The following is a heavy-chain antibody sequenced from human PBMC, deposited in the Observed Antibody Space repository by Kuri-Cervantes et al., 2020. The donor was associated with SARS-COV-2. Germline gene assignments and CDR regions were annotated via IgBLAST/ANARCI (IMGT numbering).Heavy chain of an antibody. CDR2: IRVSNGNT. V-gene: IGHV1-18*04. CDR1: GYTVSSYG. CDR3: ARSYYGRYSDGFDI. Sequence: ASVKVSCKGYGYTVSSYGIAWVRQAPGQGLEWMAWIRVSNGNTNSAQKFQARVAMTTDTSTNTVFMELRSLRSDDTAAYYCARSYYGRYSDGFDIWGQGTLVTVSS. D-gene: IGHD1-26*01. J-gene: IGHJ3*02.